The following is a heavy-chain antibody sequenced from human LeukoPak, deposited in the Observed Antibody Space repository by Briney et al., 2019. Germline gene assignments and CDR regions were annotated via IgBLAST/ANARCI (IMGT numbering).Heavy chain of an antibody. V-gene: IGHV1-18*01. Sequence: PVASVKVSCKASGYTFTSYGISWVRQAPGQGLEWMGWISAYNGNTNYAQKLQGRVTMTTDTSTSTAYMELRSLRSDDTAVYYCARVGDYSGYDYAGNRSDYWGQGTLVNVSS. D-gene: IGHD5-12*01. CDR2: ISAYNGNT. J-gene: IGHJ4*02. CDR3: ARVGDYSGYDYAGNRSDY. CDR1: GYTFTSYG.